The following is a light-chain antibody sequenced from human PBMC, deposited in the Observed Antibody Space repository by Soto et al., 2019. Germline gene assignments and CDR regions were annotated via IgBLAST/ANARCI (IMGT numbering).Light chain of an antibody. J-gene: IGKJ1*01. CDR3: QQYNSYSL. CDR1: QSISSW. Sequence: DIQMTQSPSTLSASVGGRVTITCRASQSISSWLDWYQQKPGQAPQLLIYDASSWASGVPYRFSGSGSGTEFTLNISSLQPDDFATYYCQQYNSYSLFGQGTKVDIK. V-gene: IGKV1-5*01. CDR2: DAS.